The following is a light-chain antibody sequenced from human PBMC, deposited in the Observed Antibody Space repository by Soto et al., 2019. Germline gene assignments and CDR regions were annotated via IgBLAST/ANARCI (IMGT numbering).Light chain of an antibody. V-gene: IGKV3-11*01. J-gene: IGKJ3*01. Sequence: EIVLTQSPATLSLSPGERATLYCRASQSVSSYLAWYQQKPCQAPRLLIYDASNRATGIPARFSGSGSGTDLTLTISSLEPEDFAVYYCQQRSNWPGITFGPGTKVDIK. CDR1: QSVSSY. CDR2: DAS. CDR3: QQRSNWPGIT.